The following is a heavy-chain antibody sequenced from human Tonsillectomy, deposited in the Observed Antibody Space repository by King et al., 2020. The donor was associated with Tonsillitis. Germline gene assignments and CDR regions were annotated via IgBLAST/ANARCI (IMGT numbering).Heavy chain of an antibody. V-gene: IGHV1-18*01. CDR1: GYTFTSYG. D-gene: IGHD4-17*01. J-gene: IGHJ4*02. Sequence: VQLVESGAEVKKPGASVKVSCKASGYTFTSYGISWCRQAPGQGLEWMGWISAYNCNTIYAEMLQGRVTMTTDTSTSTAYMELRSLGSDDTAVYYCARDLDYGETDFDYWGQGTLVTVSS. CDR2: ISAYNCNT. CDR3: ARDLDYGETDFDY.